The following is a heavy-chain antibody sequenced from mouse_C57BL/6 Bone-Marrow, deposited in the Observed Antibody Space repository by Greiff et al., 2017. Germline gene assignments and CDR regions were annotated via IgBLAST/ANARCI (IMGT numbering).Heavy chain of an antibody. Sequence: EVKLVESGGGLVQPKGSLKLSCAASGFSFNTYAMNWVRQATGKGLEWVARIRSKSNNYATYYADSVKDRFTISRDDSESILYLQMNNLKTEDTAMDYCVRQRLRKNYFDYWGQGTTLTVSS. CDR2: IRSKSNNYAT. CDR1: GFSFNTYA. D-gene: IGHD2-4*01. V-gene: IGHV10-1*01. CDR3: VRQRLRKNYFDY. J-gene: IGHJ2*01.